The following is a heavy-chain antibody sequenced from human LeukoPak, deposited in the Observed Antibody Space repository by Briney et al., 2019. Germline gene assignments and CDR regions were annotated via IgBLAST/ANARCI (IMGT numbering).Heavy chain of an antibody. D-gene: IGHD3-22*01. CDR3: ARDPRSTDYYDSSAYYFDY. Sequence: GASVKVSCKASGYTFTSYDINWVRQATGQGLEWMGWMNPNSGNTGYAQKFQGRVTMTRNTSISTAYMELSSLRSEDTAVYYCARDPRSTDYYDSSAYYFDYWGQGTLVTVSS. CDR2: MNPNSGNT. CDR1: GYTFTSYD. V-gene: IGHV1-8*01. J-gene: IGHJ4*02.